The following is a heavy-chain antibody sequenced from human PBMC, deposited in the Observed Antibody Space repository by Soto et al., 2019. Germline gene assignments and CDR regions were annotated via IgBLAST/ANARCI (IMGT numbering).Heavy chain of an antibody. CDR1: GFTFSSYG. V-gene: IGHV3-33*01. Sequence: GSLRLSCAASGFTFSSYGMHWVRQAPGKGLEWVAVIWYDGSNKYYADSVKGRFTISRDNSKNTLYLQMNSLRAEDTALFYCARDYDSSGYPRYYFDYWGQGTLVTVSS. D-gene: IGHD3-22*01. CDR2: IWYDGSNK. CDR3: ARDYDSSGYPRYYFDY. J-gene: IGHJ4*02.